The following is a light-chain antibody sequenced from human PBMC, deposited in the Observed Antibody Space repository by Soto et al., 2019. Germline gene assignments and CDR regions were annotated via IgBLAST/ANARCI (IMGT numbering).Light chain of an antibody. V-gene: IGLV2-8*01. J-gene: IGLJ1*01. Sequence: QSPPTQPPSASGSAAQSGTISCTGRSGDVGLYNYVSWYQQHPSKAPTLMISEVSKRPSGVPDRFSGSKSGNTASPTVSGLQAEDEADYYCSSYAGSNNHVFGTGTKVTVI. CDR2: EVS. CDR3: SSYAGSNNHV. CDR1: SGDVGLYNY.